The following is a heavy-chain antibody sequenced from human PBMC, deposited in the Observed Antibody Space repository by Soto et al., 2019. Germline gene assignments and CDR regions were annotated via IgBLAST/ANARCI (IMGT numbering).Heavy chain of an antibody. Sequence: PGGSLRLSCAASGFTFSSYGMHWVRQAPGKGLEWVAVISYDGSNKYYADSVKGQFTISRDNSKNTLYLQMNSLRAEDTAVYYCAKDLGAARPNYYYYGMDVWGQGTTVTVSS. V-gene: IGHV3-30*18. D-gene: IGHD6-6*01. CDR1: GFTFSSYG. J-gene: IGHJ6*02. CDR2: ISYDGSNK. CDR3: AKDLGAARPNYYYYGMDV.